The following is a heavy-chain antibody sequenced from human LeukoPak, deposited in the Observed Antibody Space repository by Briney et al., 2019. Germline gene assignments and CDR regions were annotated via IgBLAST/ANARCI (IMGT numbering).Heavy chain of an antibody. CDR2: ISAYNGNT. J-gene: IGHJ5*02. CDR3: ARDLLVTNWFDP. Sequence: ASVKVSCKASGYTFTSYGISWVRQAPGQGPEWMGWISAYNGNTKYAQKLQGRVTMTTDTSTSTAHMELRSLKSDDTAVYYCARDLLVTNWFDPWGQGTLVTVSS. CDR1: GYTFTSYG. V-gene: IGHV1-18*01. D-gene: IGHD2-15*01.